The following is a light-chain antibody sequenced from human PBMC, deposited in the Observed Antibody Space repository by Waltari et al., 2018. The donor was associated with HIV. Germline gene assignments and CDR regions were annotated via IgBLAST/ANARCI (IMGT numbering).Light chain of an antibody. J-gene: IGLJ2*01. CDR1: SPNIGSNT. CDR3: AAWDDSLNGPHVV. V-gene: IGLV1-44*01. Sequence: SVLTQPPSASGTPGQRVTLSCSGSSPNIGSNTVNWYQQLPGTAPKLLIYSNNQRPSGVPDRFSGSKSGTSASLAISGLQSEDEADYYCAAWDDSLNGPHVVFGGGTKLTVL. CDR2: SNN.